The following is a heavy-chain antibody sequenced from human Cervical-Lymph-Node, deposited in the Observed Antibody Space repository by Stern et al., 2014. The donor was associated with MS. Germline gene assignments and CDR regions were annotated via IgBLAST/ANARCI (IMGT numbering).Heavy chain of an antibody. D-gene: IGHD3-22*01. CDR3: AREWGYDRSGYYYAY. V-gene: IGHV1-69*01. CDR2: VIPMFGTA. Sequence: VQLVESGAAVKKPGSSVKVSCKASGGTFSNNAISWLRQVPGQGLEWVGGVIPMFGTANYAQTFQGRVTITADESTSTAYMELRSLRSDDTAVYYCAREWGYDRSGYYYAYWGQGTQVTVSS. J-gene: IGHJ4*01. CDR1: GGTFSNNA.